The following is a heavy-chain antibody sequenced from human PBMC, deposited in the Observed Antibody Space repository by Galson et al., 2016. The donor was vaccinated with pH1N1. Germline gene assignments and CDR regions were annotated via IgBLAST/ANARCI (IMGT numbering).Heavy chain of an antibody. CDR1: GFSLSTSGMC. Sequence: PALVTPTQTLTLTCTFSGFSLSTSGMCVSWIRQPPGKALEWLALIDWDDDKYYSTSLKARLTLSKDTSKNQVVLTMTNMDPVHTATYYCARFNYGDYVNYFGGRGQGTLVTVSS. CDR3: ARFNYGDYVNYFGG. V-gene: IGHV2-70*01. CDR2: IDWDDDK. J-gene: IGHJ4*02. D-gene: IGHD4-17*01.